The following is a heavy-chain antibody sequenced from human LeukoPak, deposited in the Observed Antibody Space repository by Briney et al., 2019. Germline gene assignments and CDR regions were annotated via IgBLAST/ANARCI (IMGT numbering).Heavy chain of an antibody. J-gene: IGHJ4*02. Sequence: SGTLSLTCTVPGGSISSYYWSWIRQPPGKGLEWIGYIYNSGSTNYNPSLKSRVTISVDTSKNQFSLKLSSVTAADTAVYYCARRARKGRGSSGYYSPFDYWGQGTLVTVSS. V-gene: IGHV4-59*08. CDR2: IYNSGST. CDR3: ARRARKGRGSSGYYSPFDY. D-gene: IGHD3-22*01. CDR1: GGSISSYY.